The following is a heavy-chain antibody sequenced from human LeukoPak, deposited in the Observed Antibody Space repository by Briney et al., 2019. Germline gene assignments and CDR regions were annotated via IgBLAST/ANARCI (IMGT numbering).Heavy chain of an antibody. CDR2: ISAYNGNT. CDR1: GYTFTGYY. J-gene: IGHJ6*03. Sequence: ASVKVSCKASGYTFTGYYMHWVRQAPGQGLEWMGWISAYNGNTNYAQKLQGRVTMTTDTSTSTAYMELRSLRSDDTAVYYCARDGYCSGGSCYSYYYYYMDVWGKGTTVTISS. V-gene: IGHV1-18*04. D-gene: IGHD2-15*01. CDR3: ARDGYCSGGSCYSYYYYYMDV.